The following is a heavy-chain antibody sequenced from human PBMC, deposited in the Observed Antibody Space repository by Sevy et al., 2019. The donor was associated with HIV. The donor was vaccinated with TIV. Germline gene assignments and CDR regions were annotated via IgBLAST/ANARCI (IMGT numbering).Heavy chain of an antibody. CDR2: FDPEDGET. CDR3: ATADRGRSIAFDI. J-gene: IGHJ3*02. CDR1: GYTLTELS. Sequence: ASVKVSCKVSGYTLTELSMHWVRQAPGKGLEWMGGFDPEDGETIYAQKFQGRVTMTEDTSTDTAYMELSSLRSEDTAVYYCATADRGRSIAFDIWGQRTMVTVSS. V-gene: IGHV1-24*01.